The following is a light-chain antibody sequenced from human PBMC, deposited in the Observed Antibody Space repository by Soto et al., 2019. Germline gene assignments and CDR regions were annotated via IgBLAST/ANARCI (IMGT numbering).Light chain of an antibody. CDR3: QQYGNSPIT. CDR2: GTS. Sequence: VLTQSPGTRSLSRGEKATLSCRASERIYSAYLGWYQQKPGQAPRLLIYGTSSRATGIPDRFSGSGSGTDFTLTISRLEPEDFAVYYCQQYGNSPITFGQGTRLEI. J-gene: IGKJ5*01. CDR1: ERIYSAY. V-gene: IGKV3-20*01.